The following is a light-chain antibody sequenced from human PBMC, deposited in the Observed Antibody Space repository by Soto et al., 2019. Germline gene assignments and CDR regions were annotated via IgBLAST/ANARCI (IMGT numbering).Light chain of an antibody. CDR1: SSDIGGYNY. J-gene: IGLJ1*01. V-gene: IGLV2-14*03. Sequence: QSALTQPASVSGSPGQSITISCTGTSSDIGGYNYVSWYQHHPGKAPKLIIYDVSNRLSGVSNRFSGSKSGNTASLTISGLQAEDEADYYCSSYTSSSTLFYVFGTGTKVTVL. CDR3: SSYTSSSTLFYV. CDR2: DVS.